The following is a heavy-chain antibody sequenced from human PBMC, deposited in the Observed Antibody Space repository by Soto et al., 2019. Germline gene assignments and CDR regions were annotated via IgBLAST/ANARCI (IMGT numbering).Heavy chain of an antibody. J-gene: IGHJ4*02. V-gene: IGHV3-23*01. CDR3: AKDREGAYDDFDY. CDR1: GFTFSNFA. D-gene: IGHD5-12*01. CDR2: IINSGIST. Sequence: EVQLLESGGGLVQPGGSLRLSCAASGFTFSNFAMSWVRQGPGKGLEWVSTIINSGISTYYADSVKGRFTISRYNSKNTLFLQMNSLRAEDSAVYYCAKDREGAYDDFDYWGRGILVTVSS.